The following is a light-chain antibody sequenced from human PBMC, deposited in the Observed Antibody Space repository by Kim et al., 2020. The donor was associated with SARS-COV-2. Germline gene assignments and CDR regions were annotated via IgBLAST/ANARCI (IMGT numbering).Light chain of an antibody. CDR1: KTISSY. Sequence: EVVLTQSPATLSLSPGERATLSCRASKTISSYLAWYQQKPGQAPRLLIYDASNRATGIPARFSGSGSGTDFSLTISSLEPEDFAVYYCQQRGSWPPTFGGGTKVDI. CDR2: DAS. CDR3: QQRGSWPPT. V-gene: IGKV3-11*01. J-gene: IGKJ4*01.